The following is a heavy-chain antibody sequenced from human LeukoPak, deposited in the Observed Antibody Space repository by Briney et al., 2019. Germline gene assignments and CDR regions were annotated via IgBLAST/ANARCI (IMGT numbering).Heavy chain of an antibody. CDR2: INPNSGGT. CDR1: GYTFTGYY. D-gene: IGHD3-22*01. CDR3: ARADLYYYDSSGYN. J-gene: IGHJ4*02. Sequence: ASVRVSCKASGYTFTGYYMHWVRQAPGQGLEWMGRINPNSGGTNYAQKFQGRVTMTRDTSISTAYMELSRLRSDDTAVYYCARADLYYYDSSGYNWGQGTLVTVSS. V-gene: IGHV1-2*06.